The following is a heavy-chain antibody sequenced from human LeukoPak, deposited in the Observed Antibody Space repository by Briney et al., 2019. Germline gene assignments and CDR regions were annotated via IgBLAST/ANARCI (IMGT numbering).Heavy chain of an antibody. J-gene: IGHJ5*02. CDR3: ARDSRNSGYDSGWFDP. D-gene: IGHD5-12*01. CDR1: GYTFTSYG. Sequence: ASVKVSCKASGYTFTSYGISWVRQAPGQGLEWMGWISAYNGNTNYAQKLQGRVTMTTDTSTSTAYMELRSLRSDDTAVYCCARDSRNSGYDSGWFDPWGQGTLVTVSS. CDR2: ISAYNGNT. V-gene: IGHV1-18*01.